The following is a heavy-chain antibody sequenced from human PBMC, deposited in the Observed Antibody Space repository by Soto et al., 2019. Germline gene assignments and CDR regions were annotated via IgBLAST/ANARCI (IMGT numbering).Heavy chain of an antibody. J-gene: IGHJ5*02. V-gene: IGHV5-10-1*01. D-gene: IGHD6-19*01. CDR3: ARSPTLAVAGTGYNWFDP. CDR2: IDPSDSYA. CDR1: GYSFSSFW. Sequence: GESLKISCKVSGYSFSSFWITWVRQMPGKGLEWMGRIDPSDSYANYSPSFQGHVTFSADKSINTAYLQWSSLKASDTAMYYCARSPTLAVAGTGYNWFDPWGQGTLVTVSS.